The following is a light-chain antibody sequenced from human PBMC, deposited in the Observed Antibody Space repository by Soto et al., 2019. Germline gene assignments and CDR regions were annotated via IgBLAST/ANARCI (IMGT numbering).Light chain of an antibody. CDR1: SSDVGGYNY. J-gene: IGLJ2*01. Sequence: QSALTQPPSASGSPGQSVTISCTGTSSDVGGYNYVSWFQQHPGKAPKLIISEVNKRPSGVPDRFSGSKSGNTASLTVSGLQAEDEADYYCTSYGGRDNLIFGGGTKLTV. CDR2: EVN. CDR3: TSYGGRDNLI. V-gene: IGLV2-8*01.